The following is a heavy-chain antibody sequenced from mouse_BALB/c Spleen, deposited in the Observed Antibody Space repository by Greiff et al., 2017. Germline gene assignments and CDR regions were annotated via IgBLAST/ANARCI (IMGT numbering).Heavy chain of an antibody. D-gene: IGHD2-4*01. V-gene: IGHV2-9-2*01. CDR1: GFSLTSYD. CDR3: VRDRDYDGTWFAY. Sequence: VQLKESGPGLVAPSQSLSITCTVSGFSLTSYDISWIRQPPGKGLEWLGVIWTGGGTNYNSAFMSRLSISKDNSKSQVFLKMNSLQTDDTAIYYCVRDRDYDGTWFAYWGQGTLVTVSA. CDR2: IWTGGGT. J-gene: IGHJ3*01.